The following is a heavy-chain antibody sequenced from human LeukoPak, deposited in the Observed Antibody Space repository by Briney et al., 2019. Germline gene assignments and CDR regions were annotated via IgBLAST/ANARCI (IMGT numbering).Heavy chain of an antibody. V-gene: IGHV1-2*02. CDR2: INPNSGGT. Sequence: ASVKVSCKASGYTFTSYYMHWVRQAPGQGLEWMGWINPNSGGTNYAQKFQGRVTMTRDTSISTAYMELSGLRSDDTAVYYCATVVAAATPMAGFDYWGQGTLVTVSS. D-gene: IGHD2-15*01. CDR3: ATVVAAATPMAGFDY. CDR1: GYTFTSYY. J-gene: IGHJ4*02.